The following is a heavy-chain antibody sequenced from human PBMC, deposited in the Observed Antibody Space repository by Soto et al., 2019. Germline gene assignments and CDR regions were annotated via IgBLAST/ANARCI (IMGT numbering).Heavy chain of an antibody. CDR3: ARDQISGGEGTYYYYGMDV. CDR2: IKQDGSEK. J-gene: IGHJ6*02. CDR1: GFTFSSYW. D-gene: IGHD3-10*01. Sequence: PGGSLRLSCAASGFTFSSYWMSWVRQAPGKGLEWVANIKQDGSEKYYVDSVKGRFTTSRDNAKNSLYLQMNSLRAEDTAVYYCARDQISGGEGTYYYYGMDVWGQGTTVTVSS. V-gene: IGHV3-7*03.